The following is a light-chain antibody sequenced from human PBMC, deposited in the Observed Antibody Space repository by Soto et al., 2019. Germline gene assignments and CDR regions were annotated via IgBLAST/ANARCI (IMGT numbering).Light chain of an antibody. Sequence: EIVITQSPATLSVTPGERATLSCRASQSVSSNLAWYQQKPGQAPRLLIYGASTRATGIPARFSGSGSGTEFTLTISSLQSEDFAVYYCQQYNTWPLAWTFGQGTIV. CDR1: QSVSSN. J-gene: IGKJ1*01. V-gene: IGKV3-15*01. CDR2: GAS. CDR3: QQYNTWPLAWT.